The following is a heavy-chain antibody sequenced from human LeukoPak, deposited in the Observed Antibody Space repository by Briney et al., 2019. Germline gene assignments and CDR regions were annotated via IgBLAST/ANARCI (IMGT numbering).Heavy chain of an antibody. D-gene: IGHD3-3*01. CDR1: GYTFTGYY. J-gene: IGHJ6*04. V-gene: IGHV1-2*02. CDR3: ARRIRRLGPGGPITILGAPMDV. Sequence: ASVKVSCKASGYTFTGYYMHWVRQAPGQGLEWMGWINPNSGGTNYAQKFQGRVTMTRDTSISTAYMELSRLRSDDTAVYYCARRIRRLGPGGPITILGAPMDVWGKGTTVTVSS. CDR2: INPNSGGT.